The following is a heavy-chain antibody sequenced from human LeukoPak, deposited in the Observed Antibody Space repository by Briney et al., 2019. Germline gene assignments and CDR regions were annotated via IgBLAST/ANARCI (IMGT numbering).Heavy chain of an antibody. V-gene: IGHV1-2*02. Sequence: ASVKVSCKASSYTFTGYYIHWVRQAPGQGLEWMGWINFNGGGTNYAQKFQGRVTMTRDTSISTAYMELSRLRSDDTAVYYCARVYYDILTGARYFDYWGQGTLVTVSS. J-gene: IGHJ4*02. CDR3: ARVYYDILTGARYFDY. CDR1: SYTFTGYY. D-gene: IGHD3-9*01. CDR2: INFNGGGT.